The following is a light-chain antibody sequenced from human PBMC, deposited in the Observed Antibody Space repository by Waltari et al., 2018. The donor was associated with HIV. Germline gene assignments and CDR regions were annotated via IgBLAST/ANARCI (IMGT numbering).Light chain of an antibody. CDR1: SSDFGFDNY. CDR2: EVS. J-gene: IGLJ3*02. Sequence: QSVLTQPASVSGSPGQSVTISCTGTSSDFGFDNYVSWYQQYPGKAPTLIIYEVSSRPSGVSVRLSGSKSGNTASLTISGLQNEDEADYFCTSYTTSDTLRFGGGTKVTVL. CDR3: TSYTTSDTLR. V-gene: IGLV2-14*03.